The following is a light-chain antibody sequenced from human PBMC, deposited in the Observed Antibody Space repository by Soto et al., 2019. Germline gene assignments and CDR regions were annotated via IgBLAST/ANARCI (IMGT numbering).Light chain of an antibody. CDR1: QSVSNW. CDR2: ATS. Sequence: DIQMTQSPSTLSASVGDRVTITCRASQSVSNWLAWYQQKPGKAPKLLIYATSTLQSGVPARFSGSGSGTEFTLTISTLQAEDFATYFCQESYSTPAVSFGGGTKVDIK. J-gene: IGKJ4*01. CDR3: QESYSTPAVS. V-gene: IGKV1-39*01.